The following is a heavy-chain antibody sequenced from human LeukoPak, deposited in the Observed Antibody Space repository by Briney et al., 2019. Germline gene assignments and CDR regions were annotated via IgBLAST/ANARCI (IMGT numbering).Heavy chain of an antibody. J-gene: IGHJ3*02. V-gene: IGHV4-31*03. D-gene: IGHD1-7*01. CDR1: GGSISSGGYY. Sequence: KSSETLSLTCTVSGGSISSGGYYWSWIRQHPGMGLEWFGYIYYSGSTYYNPSLKSRVTISVDTSKNQFSLKLSSVTAADTAVYYCARYKLPVPSPNDAFDIWGQGTMVTVSS. CDR3: ARYKLPVPSPNDAFDI. CDR2: IYYSGST.